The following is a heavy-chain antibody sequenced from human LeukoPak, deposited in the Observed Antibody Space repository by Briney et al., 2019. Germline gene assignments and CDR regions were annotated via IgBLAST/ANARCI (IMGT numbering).Heavy chain of an antibody. J-gene: IGHJ4*02. CDR1: GASFSGYY. CDR3: ARGPRDSSSWYLTY. Sequence: SETLSLTCAVYGASFSGYYWSWIRQPPGKGLEWIGEINHTGNTNYNPSLKSRVTISVDTSKNQFSLKLSSVTAADTAVYYCARGPRDSSSWYLTYCGQGTLAAASS. V-gene: IGHV4-34*01. D-gene: IGHD6-13*01. CDR2: INHTGNT.